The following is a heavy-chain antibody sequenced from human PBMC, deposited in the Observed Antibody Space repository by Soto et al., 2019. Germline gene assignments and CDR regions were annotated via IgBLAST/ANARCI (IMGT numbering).Heavy chain of an antibody. CDR3: AKGGRQWLVTSDFNY. CDR1: GFSISTYI. J-gene: IGHJ4*02. CDR2: ISHDGSNE. V-gene: IGHV3-30-3*01. Sequence: PGGSLRLSCAASGFSISTYIMFWVRQAPGKGLEWVAVISHDGSNEYYADSVKGRFTIFRDSSKNTVSLEMTSLRAEDTAVYYCAKGGRQWLVTSDFNYWGQGA. D-gene: IGHD6-19*01.